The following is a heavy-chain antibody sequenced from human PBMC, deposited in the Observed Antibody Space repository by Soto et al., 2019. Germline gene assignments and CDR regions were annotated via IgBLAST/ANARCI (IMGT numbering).Heavy chain of an antibody. D-gene: IGHD4-17*01. Sequence: EVQLLESGGGLVQPGGSLRLSRAASGFTFSSYAMSWVRQSPGKGLEWVSAVSGNGASTYYADSVKGRFTISRDNSINTLFLQMSSLRAEDTAVYYCAKISPYGGPGYWGQGTLVTVSS. V-gene: IGHV3-23*01. CDR1: GFTFSSYA. CDR3: AKISPYGGPGY. J-gene: IGHJ4*02. CDR2: VSGNGAST.